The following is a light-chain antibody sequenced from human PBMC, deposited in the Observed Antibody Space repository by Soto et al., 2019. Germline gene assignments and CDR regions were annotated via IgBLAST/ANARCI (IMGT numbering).Light chain of an antibody. CDR2: NAS. Sequence: DIPMTQSPSSLSASVGDRVTITCRASQSISSYLNWYQQKPEKAPNLLIFNASSLQSGVPSGFSGSGSGTDFTLTISSLQPEDFAAYYCQQSYSPPYTFGQGTKLEIK. J-gene: IGKJ2*01. CDR1: QSISSY. V-gene: IGKV1-39*01. CDR3: QQSYSPPYT.